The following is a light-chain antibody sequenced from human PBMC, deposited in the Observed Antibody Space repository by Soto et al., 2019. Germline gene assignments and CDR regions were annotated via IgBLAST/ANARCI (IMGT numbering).Light chain of an antibody. CDR3: LQDSSCPLT. V-gene: IGKV1-6*01. CDR1: QDIRNE. Sequence: AVQMTQSPSSLSASVGDRVTITCRANQDIRNELGWYQQKPGKAHELLIYAASSLQSGVPSRFSGSGSGTDFTLTISSLQPEDFATYYCLQDSSCPLTFGGGTKEEIK. J-gene: IGKJ4*01. CDR2: AAS.